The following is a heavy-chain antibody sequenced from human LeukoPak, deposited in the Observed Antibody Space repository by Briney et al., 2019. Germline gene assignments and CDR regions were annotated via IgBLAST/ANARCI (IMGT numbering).Heavy chain of an antibody. Sequence: PSETLSLTCTVSGGSISSGDYYWSWIPQPPGKGLEWIGYIYYSGSTYYNPALKSRVTISVDTSKNQFSLKLSSVTAADTAVYYCARSGWLLDYYDSISRVAFDIWGQGTMVTVSS. D-gene: IGHD3-22*01. J-gene: IGHJ3*02. CDR3: ARSGWLLDYYDSISRVAFDI. CDR1: GGSISSGDYY. CDR2: IYYSGST. V-gene: IGHV4-30-4*01.